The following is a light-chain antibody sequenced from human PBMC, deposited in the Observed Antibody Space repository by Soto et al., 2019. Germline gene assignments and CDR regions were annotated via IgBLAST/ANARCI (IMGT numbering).Light chain of an antibody. V-gene: IGKV3-15*01. CDR2: DAS. CDR1: QSVSTN. CDR3: QQYNSWPLT. Sequence: EIVMTQSRATLSVSPGERVILSCRASQSVSTNLAWYQQKPGHAPRLLIYDASARYTGIPVRFSGSGSGTEFSLTVSSLQSEDFAVYYCQQYNSWPLTFGGGTKVEIK. J-gene: IGKJ4*01.